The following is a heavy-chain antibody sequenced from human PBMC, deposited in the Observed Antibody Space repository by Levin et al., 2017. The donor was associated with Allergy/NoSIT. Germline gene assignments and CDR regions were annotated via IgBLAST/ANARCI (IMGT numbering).Heavy chain of an antibody. D-gene: IGHD3-22*01. CDR1: GFTFGTYW. J-gene: IGHJ4*02. CDR2: IKQDGSEK. CDR3: ARAYYYDIYADY. V-gene: IGHV3-7*04. Sequence: GESLKISCAASGFTFGTYWMNWVRQAPGKGLEWVANIKQDGSEKYYVDSVKGRFTISRDNARNSLYLQMNSLSAEDTAVYYCARAYYYDIYADYWGQGTLVTVSS.